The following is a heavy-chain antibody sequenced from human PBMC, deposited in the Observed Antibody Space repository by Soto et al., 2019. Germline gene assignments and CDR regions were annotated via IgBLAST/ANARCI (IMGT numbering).Heavy chain of an antibody. Sequence: SVKVSCKASGFTFTSSAMQWVRQARGQRLEWIGWIVVGSGNTNYAQKFQERVTITRDMTTSTAYMELSSLRSEDTAVYYCAAGASGISAGYYYYGMDVWGQGTTVTVSS. CDR1: GFTFTSSA. D-gene: IGHD6-13*01. CDR3: AAGASGISAGYYYYGMDV. V-gene: IGHV1-58*02. CDR2: IVVGSGNT. J-gene: IGHJ6*02.